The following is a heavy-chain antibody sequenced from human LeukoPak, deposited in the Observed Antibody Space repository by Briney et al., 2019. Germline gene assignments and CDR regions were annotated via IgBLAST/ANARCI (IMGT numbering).Heavy chain of an antibody. CDR3: ARCIAAAAPHAFDI. CDR1: GGSFSGYY. D-gene: IGHD6-13*01. V-gene: IGHV4-34*01. Sequence: PSETLSLTCAVYGGSFSGYYWSWIRQPPGKGLGWIGEINHSESTNYNPSLKSRVTISVDTSKNQFSLKLSSVTAADTAVYYCARCIAAAAPHAFDIWGQGTMVTVSS. J-gene: IGHJ3*02. CDR2: INHSEST.